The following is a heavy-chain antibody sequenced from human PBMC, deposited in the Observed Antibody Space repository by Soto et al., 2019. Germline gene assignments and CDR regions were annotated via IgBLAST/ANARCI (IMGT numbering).Heavy chain of an antibody. CDR1: GFTFSSYG. J-gene: IGHJ1*01. V-gene: IGHV3-30*18. Sequence: QVQLVESGGGVVQPGRSLRLSCAASGFTFSSYGMHWVRQAPGKGLEWVAVISYDGSNKYYADSVKGRFTISRDNSKNTLYLQMNRRRGEDTAVYYCAKEGRRVLKYGSSWYAYFQHWGQGTLVTVSA. D-gene: IGHD6-13*01. CDR3: AKEGRRVLKYGSSWYAYFQH. CDR2: ISYDGSNK.